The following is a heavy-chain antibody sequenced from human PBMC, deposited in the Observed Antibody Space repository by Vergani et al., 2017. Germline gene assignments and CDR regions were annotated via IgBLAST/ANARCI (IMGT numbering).Heavy chain of an antibody. CDR3: ASERALLSYYYDSSGIPIMTSYYYGMDV. CDR1: GFTFSSYS. J-gene: IGHJ6*02. D-gene: IGHD3-22*01. Sequence: EVQLVESGGVVVQPGGSLRLSCAASGFTFSSYSMNWVRQAPGKGLEWVSYISSSSSTIYYADSVKGRFTISRDNAKNSLYLQMNSLRAEDTAVYYCASERALLSYYYDSSGIPIMTSYYYGMDVWGQGTTVTVSS. V-gene: IGHV3-48*01. CDR2: ISSSSSTI.